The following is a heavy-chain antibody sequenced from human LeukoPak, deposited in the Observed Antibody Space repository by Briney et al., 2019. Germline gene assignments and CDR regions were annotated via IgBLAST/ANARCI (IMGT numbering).Heavy chain of an antibody. Sequence: GGSLRLSCAASGFTVSSNYMNWVRQAPGKGLEWVSIIYSGGDTYYADSVKGRFTISRDNSKNTLYLQMNSLRPEDTAVYYCTRGPGSTWYSDYWGQGSLVTVSS. CDR2: IYSGGDT. V-gene: IGHV3-53*05. D-gene: IGHD6-13*01. J-gene: IGHJ4*02. CDR1: GFTVSSNY. CDR3: TRGPGSTWYSDY.